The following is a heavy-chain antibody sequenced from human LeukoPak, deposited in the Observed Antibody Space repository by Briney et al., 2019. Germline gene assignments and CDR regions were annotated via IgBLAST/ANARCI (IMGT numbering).Heavy chain of an antibody. J-gene: IGHJ4*02. Sequence: SETLSLTCAVYGGSFSGYYWSWIRQPPGKGLEWIGEINHSGSTNYNPSLKSRVTISVDTSKNQFSLKLSSVTAADTAVYYCARDRGGGGDSSGYYSYYFDYWGQGTLVTVSS. CDR1: GGSFSGYY. CDR2: INHSGST. V-gene: IGHV4-34*09. CDR3: ARDRGGGGDSSGYYSYYFDY. D-gene: IGHD3-22*01.